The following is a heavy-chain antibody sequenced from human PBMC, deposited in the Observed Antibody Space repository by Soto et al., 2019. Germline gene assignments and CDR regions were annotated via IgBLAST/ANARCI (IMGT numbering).Heavy chain of an antibody. D-gene: IGHD3-22*01. CDR3: AKDQSNSNPLYYFDF. V-gene: IGHV3-23*01. J-gene: IGHJ4*02. Sequence: GGSLRLSCAASGFTFSIYAMTWGRQSPGKGLEWVSSMSRTGDNTYYADSVKGRFTISRDNSKNTLSLQMNSLRAEDTAIYYCAKDQSNSNPLYYFDFWGPGTLVTVSS. CDR1: GFTFSIYA. CDR2: MSRTGDNT.